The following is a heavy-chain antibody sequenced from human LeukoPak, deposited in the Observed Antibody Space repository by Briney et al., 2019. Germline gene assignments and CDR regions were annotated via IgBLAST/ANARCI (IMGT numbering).Heavy chain of an antibody. D-gene: IGHD1-26*01. CDR3: ARGGVGATTVGY. J-gene: IGHJ4*02. CDR1: GGSISSYY. V-gene: IGHV4-59*08. Sequence: SETLSLTCTVSGGSISSYYWSWIRQPPGKGLEWIGYIYYSGSTNYNPSLKSRVTISVDTSKNQFSLKLSSVTAADTAVYYCARGGVGATTVGYWGQGTLVTVSS. CDR2: IYYSGST.